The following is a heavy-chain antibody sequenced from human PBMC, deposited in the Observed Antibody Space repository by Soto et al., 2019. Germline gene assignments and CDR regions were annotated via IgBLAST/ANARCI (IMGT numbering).Heavy chain of an antibody. Sequence: GGSLRLSCAASGFTFSHAWMSWVRQAPGKGLEWVGHIKSKADGETKDYGAPVRGRFTISRDDSKDTLYLQMNSLRIEDTAVYYCCVVKRRDQYSTSGYWFDPWGPGTLVTVSS. V-gene: IGHV3-15*01. D-gene: IGHD2-15*01. CDR2: IKSKADGETK. CDR1: GFTFSHAW. J-gene: IGHJ5*02. CDR3: CVVKRRDQYSTSGYWFDP.